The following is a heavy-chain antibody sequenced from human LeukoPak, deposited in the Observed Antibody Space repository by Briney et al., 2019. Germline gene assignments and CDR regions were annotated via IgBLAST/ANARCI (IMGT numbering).Heavy chain of an antibody. J-gene: IGHJ3*01. CDR3: AKAGVRYFDSSGLYAFDF. Sequence: SETLSLTRAVTGGFLRSNRYYWAWIRQPPGKGLEWLGPFCYSGSTYHNPSLKSRVTMSVDTSRNQFSLKLSSVDAADTAVYYCAKAGVRYFDSSGLYAFDFWGQGTTVTVSS. V-gene: IGHV4-39*01. CDR1: GGFLRSNRYY. D-gene: IGHD3-22*01. CDR2: FCYSGST.